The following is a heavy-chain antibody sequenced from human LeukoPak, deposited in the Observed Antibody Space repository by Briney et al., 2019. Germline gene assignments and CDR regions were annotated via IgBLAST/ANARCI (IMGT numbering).Heavy chain of an antibody. CDR3: ARGPLRGVDY. V-gene: IGHV4-30-2*01. CDR1: GGSISSGGYY. D-gene: IGHD4-17*01. Sequence: SETLSLTCTVSGGSISSGGYYWSWIRQPPGKGLEWIGYIYHSGSTYYNPSLKSRVTISVDRSKNQFSLKLSSVTAADTAAYYCARGPLRGVDYWGQGTLVTVSS. J-gene: IGHJ4*02. CDR2: IYHSGST.